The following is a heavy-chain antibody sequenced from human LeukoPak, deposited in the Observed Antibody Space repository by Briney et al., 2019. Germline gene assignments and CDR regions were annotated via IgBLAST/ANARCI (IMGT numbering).Heavy chain of an antibody. Sequence: GGSLRLSCAASGFTFSSYAMSWVRQAPGKGLEWVSGISGGGSTTDQADSVKGRFTISRDNSKNTLDLQMKSLRAEDTAVYYCAKSSAYGDYNPYYYYYYMDVWGKGTTVTVSS. D-gene: IGHD4-17*01. J-gene: IGHJ6*03. CDR2: ISGGGSTT. CDR3: AKSSAYGDYNPYYYYYYMDV. CDR1: GFTFSSYA. V-gene: IGHV3-23*01.